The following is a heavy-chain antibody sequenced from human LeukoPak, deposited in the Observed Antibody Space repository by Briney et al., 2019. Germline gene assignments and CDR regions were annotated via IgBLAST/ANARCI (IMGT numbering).Heavy chain of an antibody. CDR3: AREAAVAGTVFDY. Sequence: GGSLRLSCAASGFTFSDYYMSWIRQAPGKGLEWVSYISSSGSTIYYAGSVKGRFTISRDNAKNSLYLQMNSLRAEDTAVYYCAREAAVAGTVFDYWGQGTLVTVSS. V-gene: IGHV3-11*01. J-gene: IGHJ4*02. CDR1: GFTFSDYY. CDR2: ISSSGSTI. D-gene: IGHD6-19*01.